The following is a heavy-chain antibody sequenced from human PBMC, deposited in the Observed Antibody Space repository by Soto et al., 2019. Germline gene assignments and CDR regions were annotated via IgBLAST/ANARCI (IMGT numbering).Heavy chain of an antibody. D-gene: IGHD3-22*01. CDR3: AGQPINYYDSSGYYSYYGMDV. J-gene: IGHJ6*02. V-gene: IGHV5-10-1*01. CDR2: IDPSDSYT. Sequence: GESLKISCKGSGYSFTSYWISWVRQMPGKGLEWMGRIDPSDSYTNYSPSFQGHVTISADKSISTAYLQWSSLKASDTAMYYCAGQPINYYDSSGYYSYYGMDVWGQGTTVTVSS. CDR1: GYSFTSYW.